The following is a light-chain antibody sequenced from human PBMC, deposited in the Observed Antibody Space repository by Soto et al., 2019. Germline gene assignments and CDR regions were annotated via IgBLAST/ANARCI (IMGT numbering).Light chain of an antibody. Sequence: EIVLTQSPGTLSLSPGERATLSCRASQSVSSYLAWYQQKPGQAPRLLIYGASSRATGIPDRFSGIGSGTDFTLTISRLEPEDFAVYYCQQYGRPSRTFGQGTKVEIK. CDR3: QQYGRPSRT. CDR1: QSVSSY. V-gene: IGKV3-20*01. CDR2: GAS. J-gene: IGKJ1*01.